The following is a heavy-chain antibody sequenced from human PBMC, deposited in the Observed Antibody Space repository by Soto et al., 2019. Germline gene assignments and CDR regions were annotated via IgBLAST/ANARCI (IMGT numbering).Heavy chain of an antibody. V-gene: IGHV3-23*01. J-gene: IGHJ4*02. CDR3: AKDRGPVRFLEWPLAY. D-gene: IGHD3-3*01. CDR2: ISGSGGST. Sequence: PGGSLRLSCAASGLTVSSNYMSWVRQAPGKGLEWVSAISGSGGSTYYADSVKGRFTISRDNSKNTLYLQMNSLRAEDTAVYYCAKDRGPVRFLEWPLAYWGQGTLVTVSS. CDR1: GLTVSSNY.